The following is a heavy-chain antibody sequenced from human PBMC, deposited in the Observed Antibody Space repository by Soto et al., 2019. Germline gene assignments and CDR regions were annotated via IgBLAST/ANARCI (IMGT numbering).Heavy chain of an antibody. Sequence: EVQLLESRGGLVQPGGSLRLSCAASGFTFSSYAMRWVRQAPGKGLEWVSAVSGSGGSTYYADSVKGRFTISRDNSKNTLYLQMNSLRAEDTAVYYCARRGPGTYFDYWGQGTLVTVSS. CDR1: GFTFSSYA. D-gene: IGHD6-13*01. V-gene: IGHV3-23*01. CDR2: VSGSGGST. CDR3: ARRGPGTYFDY. J-gene: IGHJ4*02.